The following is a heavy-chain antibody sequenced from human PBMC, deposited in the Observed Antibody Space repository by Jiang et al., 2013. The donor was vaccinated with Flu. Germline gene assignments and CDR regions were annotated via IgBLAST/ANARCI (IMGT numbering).Heavy chain of an antibody. V-gene: IGHV4-59*01. Sequence: GSGLVKPSETLSLTCTVSGGSINTYYWSWIRLPPGKGLEWIGYIYSSGSSNYAPSLKSRVTISVDTSKNQFSLKLTSVTAADTAVYYCARISTYGAYYYYMDVWGKGTTVTVSS. J-gene: IGHJ6*03. D-gene: IGHD3-10*01. CDR3: ARISTYGAYYYYMDV. CDR1: GGSINTYY. CDR2: IYSSGSS.